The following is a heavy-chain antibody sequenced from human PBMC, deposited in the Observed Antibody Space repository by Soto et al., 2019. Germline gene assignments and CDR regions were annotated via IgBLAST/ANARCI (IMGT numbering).Heavy chain of an antibody. CDR1: GFTFSSYS. CDR2: ISSSSSTI. D-gene: IGHD3-22*01. J-gene: IGHJ6*02. Sequence: GGSLRLSCAASGFTFSSYSMNWVRQAPGKGLEWVSYISSSSSTIYYADSVKGRFTISRDNAKNSLYLQMNSLRAEDTAVYYCARDRTYYYDSSGYYAGYGMDVWGQGTTVTVSS. CDR3: ARDRTYYYDSSGYYAGYGMDV. V-gene: IGHV3-48*01.